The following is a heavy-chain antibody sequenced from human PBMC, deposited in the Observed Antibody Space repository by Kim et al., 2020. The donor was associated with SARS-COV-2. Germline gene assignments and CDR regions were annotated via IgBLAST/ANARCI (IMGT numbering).Heavy chain of an antibody. CDR2: IYYSGST. CDR3: AREGFITMVRGVTHYYFDY. D-gene: IGHD3-10*01. J-gene: IGHJ4*02. Sequence: SETLSLTCTVSGGSISSGGYYWSWIRQHPGKGLEWIGYIYYSGSTYYNPSLKSRVTISVDTSKNQFSLKLSSVTAADTAVYYCAREGFITMVRGVTHYYFDYWGQGTLVTVSS. CDR1: GGSISSGGYY. V-gene: IGHV4-31*03.